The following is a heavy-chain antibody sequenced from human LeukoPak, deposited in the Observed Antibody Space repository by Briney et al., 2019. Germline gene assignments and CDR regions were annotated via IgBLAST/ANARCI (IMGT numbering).Heavy chain of an antibody. CDR1: GFTFSNYA. V-gene: IGHV3-30*02. CDR3: ANGPTKDGYHYYFDY. Sequence: GGSLRLSCAASGFTFSNYAMHWVRQAPGKGLEWVAFIRYDGSNEYYADSVKGRFTISRDNSRNTLSLQMNSLRPEDTAIYYCANGPTKDGYHYYFDYWGQGTLVAVSS. CDR2: IRYDGSNE. D-gene: IGHD5-24*01. J-gene: IGHJ4*02.